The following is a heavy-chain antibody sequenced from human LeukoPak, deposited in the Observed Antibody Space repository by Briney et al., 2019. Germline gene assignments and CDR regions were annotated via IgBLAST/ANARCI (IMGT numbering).Heavy chain of an antibody. Sequence: GASVKVSCKASGYTFTSYDINWVRQATGQGLEWMGWINPNSGGTNYAQKFQGRVTMTRDTSISTAYMELSRLRSDDTAVYYCARDFWSGYFYYYGMDVWGQGTTVTVSS. CDR2: INPNSGGT. D-gene: IGHD3-3*01. V-gene: IGHV1-2*02. J-gene: IGHJ6*02. CDR3: ARDFWSGYFYYYGMDV. CDR1: GYTFTSYD.